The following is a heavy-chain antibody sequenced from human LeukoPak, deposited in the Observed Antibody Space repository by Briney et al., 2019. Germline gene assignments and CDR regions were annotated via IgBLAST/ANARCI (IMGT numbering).Heavy chain of an antibody. Sequence: SVKVSCKASGGTFSIYAISWVRQAPGQGLEWMGGIIPIFGTSNCEQKYQGRVTITTDESTSTAYMELSSLRSEDTAVYYCARVLQLVEGGEWFDPWGQGALVTVSS. CDR3: ARVLQLVEGGEWFDP. CDR2: IIPIFGTS. J-gene: IGHJ5*02. V-gene: IGHV1-69*05. CDR1: GGTFSIYA. D-gene: IGHD6-13*01.